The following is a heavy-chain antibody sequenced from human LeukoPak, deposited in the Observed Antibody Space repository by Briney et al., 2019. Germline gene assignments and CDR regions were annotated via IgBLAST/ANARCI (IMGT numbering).Heavy chain of an antibody. CDR3: TGVDYY. J-gene: IGHJ4*02. Sequence: GGSLRPSCTGSAFNFRNNWMHWVRQVPGKGLEWVSCINDFGNFITYADSVKGRFTISRDNAKNTLFLQMNSLRVEDTAIYYCTGVDYYWGQGIPVTVSS. CDR2: INDFGNFI. CDR1: AFNFRNNW. V-gene: IGHV3-74*03.